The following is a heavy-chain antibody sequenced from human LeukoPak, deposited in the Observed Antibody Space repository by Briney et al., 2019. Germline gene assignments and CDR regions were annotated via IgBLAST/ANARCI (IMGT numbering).Heavy chain of an antibody. CDR3: ARGWTYYYDSSGYKLFDY. V-gene: IGHV3-7*01. D-gene: IGHD3-22*01. CDR2: IKQDGSEK. CDR1: GFTFSSYW. Sequence: GGSLRLSCAASGFTFSSYWMSWVRQAPGKGLEWVANIKQDGSEKYYVDPVKGRFTISRDNAKNSLYLQMNSLRAEDTAVYYCARGWTYYYDSSGYKLFDYWGQGTLVTVSS. J-gene: IGHJ4*02.